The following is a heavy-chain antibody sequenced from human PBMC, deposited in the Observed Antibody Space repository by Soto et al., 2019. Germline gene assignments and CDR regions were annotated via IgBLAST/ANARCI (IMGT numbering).Heavy chain of an antibody. CDR1: GDSVSSNSAA. D-gene: IGHD6-13*01. CDR3: ARVFGLAAAENWFDP. Sequence: SQTLSLTCAISGDSVSSNSAAWNWVRQSPSRGLEWLGRTYYRSKWYNDYAVSVKSRITINPDTSKNQFSLQLNSVTPEDAAVYYCARVFGLAAAENWFDPWGQGTLVTVSS. CDR2: TYYRSKWYN. V-gene: IGHV6-1*01. J-gene: IGHJ5*02.